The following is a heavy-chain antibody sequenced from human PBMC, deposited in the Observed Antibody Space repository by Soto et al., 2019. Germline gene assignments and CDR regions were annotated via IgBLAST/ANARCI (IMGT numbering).Heavy chain of an antibody. J-gene: IGHJ4*02. CDR3: AKVGDYSGYYFDC. Sequence: GGSLRLSCAASGFTVSSNYMSWVRQAPGKGLEWVSVMSGSGVGTDYADSVKGRFTISRDNSKNTLYLQMNSLRGDDTAVYYCAKVGDYSGYYFDCWGQGTLVTVSS. CDR1: GFTVSSNY. V-gene: IGHV3-23*01. D-gene: IGHD4-4*01. CDR2: MSGSGVGT.